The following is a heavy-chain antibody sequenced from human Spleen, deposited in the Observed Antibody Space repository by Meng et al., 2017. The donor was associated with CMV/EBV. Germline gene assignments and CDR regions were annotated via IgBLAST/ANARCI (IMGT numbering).Heavy chain of an antibody. CDR3: AIERSYYDFWSGYYTGAGGMDV. V-gene: IGHV3-72*01. CDR2: TRNKANSYTT. Sequence: GGSLRLSCAASGFTFSDHYMDWVRQAPGKGLEWVGRTRNKANSYTTEYAASVKGRFTISRDDSKNSLYLQMNSLKTEDTAVYYCAIERSYYDFWSGYYTGAGGMDVWGQGTTVTVSS. J-gene: IGHJ6*02. D-gene: IGHD3-3*01. CDR1: GFTFSDHY.